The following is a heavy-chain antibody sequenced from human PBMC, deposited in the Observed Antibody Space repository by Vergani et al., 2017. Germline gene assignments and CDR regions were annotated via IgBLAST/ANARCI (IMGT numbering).Heavy chain of an antibody. CDR3: AREGSSGCIDY. Sequence: QVQLVESGGGVVQPGRSLRLSCAASGFTFSSYGMHWVRQAPGKGLEWVAVIWYDGSNKYYADSVKGRFTISRDNSKNTLYLQMNSLRAEDTAVYYCAREGSSGCIDYWGQGTLVTVSS. CDR2: IWYDGSNK. CDR1: GFTFSSYG. V-gene: IGHV3-33*01. J-gene: IGHJ4*02. D-gene: IGHD6-19*01.